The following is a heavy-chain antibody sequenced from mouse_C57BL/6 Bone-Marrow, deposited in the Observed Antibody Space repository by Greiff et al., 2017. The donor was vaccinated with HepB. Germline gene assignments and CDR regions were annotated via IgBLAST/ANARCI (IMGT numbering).Heavy chain of an antibody. CDR2: IYPDDGNT. CDR1: GYTFTDYN. J-gene: IGHJ2*01. D-gene: IGHD1-1*01. Sequence: QVQLQQSGAELVKPGASVKVSCKASGYTFTDYNMHWVKQRPGQGLEWIGGIYPDDGNTNYNQKFKGKATLTVDKSSSTAYMQLSSLTSEDSAVYYCAIGGSSDAGDYWGQGTTLTVSS. V-gene: IGHV1-74*01. CDR3: AIGGSSDAGDY.